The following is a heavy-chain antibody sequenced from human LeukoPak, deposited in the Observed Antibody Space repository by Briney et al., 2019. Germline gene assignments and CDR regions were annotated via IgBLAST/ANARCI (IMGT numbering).Heavy chain of an antibody. CDR3: ARASNTYYYDSSGYAFDP. J-gene: IGHJ5*02. V-gene: IGHV1-69*13. Sequence: SVKVSCKASGGTFSSYAISWVRQAPGQGLEWMGGIIPIFGTASYAQKFQGRVTITADESTSTAYMELSSLRSEDTAVYYCARASNTYYYDSSGYAFDPWGQGTLVTVSS. CDR2: IIPIFGTA. D-gene: IGHD3-22*01. CDR1: GGTFSSYA.